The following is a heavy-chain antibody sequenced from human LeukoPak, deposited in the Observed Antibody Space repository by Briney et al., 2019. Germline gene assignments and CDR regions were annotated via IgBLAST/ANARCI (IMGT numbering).Heavy chain of an antibody. V-gene: IGHV3-73*01. D-gene: IGHD2-2*01. J-gene: IGHJ5*02. CDR1: GFTFSGSA. CDR3: AKDDCSSTSCYGKNWFDP. Sequence: GGSLRLSCAASGFTFSGSAMHWVRQASGKGLEWVGRVRSKGDSYATAYAASVKGRFTISRDDSKNTAYLQLNSLKTEDTALYYCAKDDCSSTSCYGKNWFDPWGQGTLVTVSS. CDR2: VRSKGDSYAT.